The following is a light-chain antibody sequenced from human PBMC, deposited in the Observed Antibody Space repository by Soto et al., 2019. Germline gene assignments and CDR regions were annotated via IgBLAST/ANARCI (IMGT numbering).Light chain of an antibody. CDR3: QSYDSSLSGYV. V-gene: IGLV1-40*01. CDR2: ENN. CDR1: SSNIGAGYE. J-gene: IGLJ1*01. Sequence: QSVLTQPPSVSEAPWQRGTIFCTGSSSNIGAGYEAHWYQQVPGTAPKLLIYENNNRPSGVPDRFSGSKSGTSASLAITGLQAEDEAEYYCQSYDSSLSGYVFGTGTKLTVL.